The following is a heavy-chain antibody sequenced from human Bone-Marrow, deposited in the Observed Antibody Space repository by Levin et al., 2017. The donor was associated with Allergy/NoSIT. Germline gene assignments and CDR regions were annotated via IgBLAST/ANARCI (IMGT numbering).Heavy chain of an antibody. J-gene: IGHJ4*02. CDR1: GYTFTNFG. V-gene: IGHV1-18*01. Sequence: EASVKVSCKASGYTFTNFGISWVRQAPGQGLDWMGWISAANGNTNYPQRFQGRVTLTTVTPTTTVHMELRSLRSDDTAVYYCARAIGGYGGNYYFDFWGQGTLVTVSS. CDR2: ISAANGNT. D-gene: IGHD1-26*01. CDR3: ARAIGGYGGNYYFDF.